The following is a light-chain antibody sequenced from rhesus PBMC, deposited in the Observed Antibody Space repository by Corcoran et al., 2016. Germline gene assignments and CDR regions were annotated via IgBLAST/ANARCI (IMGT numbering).Light chain of an antibody. CDR3: QQYNSYPHS. V-gene: IGKV1-33*01. J-gene: IGKJ2*01. CDR1: QGISNG. Sequence: DIHMTQSPSSLSASVGDIVTITCRASQGISNGLAWYQQRQGKAPKLLIFGASYLQTGCPSRVSGSGSGTDFTLTISGLQPEDFAVYDCQQYNSYPHSFGQGTKVDI. CDR2: GAS.